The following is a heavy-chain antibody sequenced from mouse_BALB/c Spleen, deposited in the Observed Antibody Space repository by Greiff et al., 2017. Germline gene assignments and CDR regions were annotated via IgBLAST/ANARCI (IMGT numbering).Heavy chain of an antibody. CDR2: ISYSGST. D-gene: IGHD1-1*01. J-gene: IGHJ4*01. CDR3: ARRGITTVVRAMDY. V-gene: IGHV3-2*02. Sequence: EVQLVESGPGLVKPSQSLSLTCTVTGYSITSDYAWNWIRQFPGNKLEWMGYISYSGSTSYNPSLKSRISITRDTSKNQFFLQLNSVTTEDTATYYCARRGITTVVRAMDYWGQGTSVTVSS. CDR1: GYSITSDYA.